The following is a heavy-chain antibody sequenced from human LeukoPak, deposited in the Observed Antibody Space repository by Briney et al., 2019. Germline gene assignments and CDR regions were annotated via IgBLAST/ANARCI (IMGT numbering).Heavy chain of an antibody. V-gene: IGHV3-30*02. J-gene: IGHJ1*01. CDR3: ARGRPLLDYDSSGIEYFQH. Sequence: PGGSLRLSCAASGFTFSSYGMHWVRQAPGKGLGWVAFIRFDGSNKYYADSVKGRFTISRDNSKNTLYLQMNSLRAEDTAVYYCARGRPLLDYDSSGIEYFQHWGQGTLVTVSS. D-gene: IGHD3-22*01. CDR1: GFTFSSYG. CDR2: IRFDGSNK.